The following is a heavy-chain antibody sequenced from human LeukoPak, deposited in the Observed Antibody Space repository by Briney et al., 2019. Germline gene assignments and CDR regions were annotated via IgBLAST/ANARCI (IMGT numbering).Heavy chain of an antibody. J-gene: IGHJ6*02. Sequence: LPGGSLRLSCAASGFTFSSYSMNWVRQAPGKGLEWVSYISSSSSTIYYADSVKGRFTISRDNAKNSLYLQMSNLRAEDTAVYFCARGGGLDVWGQGATVTVSS. V-gene: IGHV3-48*04. CDR3: ARGGGLDV. CDR1: GFTFSSYS. D-gene: IGHD3-16*01. CDR2: ISSSSSTI.